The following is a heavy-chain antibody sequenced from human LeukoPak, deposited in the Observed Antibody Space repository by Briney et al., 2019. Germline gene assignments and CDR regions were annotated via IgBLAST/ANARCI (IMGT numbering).Heavy chain of an antibody. J-gene: IGHJ4*02. D-gene: IGHD2-15*01. V-gene: IGHV1-2*02. CDR3: GVVEEVSSGRDFDY. CDR2: INPNSGGT. CDR1: GYTFTRYY. Sequence: ASVKVSCKASGYTFTRYYMQWVRQAPGQGLEWLGWINPNSGGTNYAQKFQGRVTMTRDTTISTAYMELSRLRSDDTAVDYCGVVEEVSSGRDFDYWGQGTLVTVSS.